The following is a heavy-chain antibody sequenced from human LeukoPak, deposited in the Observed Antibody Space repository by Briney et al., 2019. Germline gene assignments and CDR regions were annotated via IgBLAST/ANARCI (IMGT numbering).Heavy chain of an antibody. CDR3: AKHRGYYDSPNWFDP. CDR2: IYYSGST. Sequence: SETLSLTCTVSGGSISSSSYYWGWIRQPPGKGLEWIGSIYYSGSTYYNPSLKSRVTISVDTSKNQFSLKLSSVTAADTAVYYCAKHRGYYDSPNWFDPWGQGTLVTVSS. J-gene: IGHJ5*02. D-gene: IGHD3-22*01. V-gene: IGHV4-39*01. CDR1: GGSISSSSYY.